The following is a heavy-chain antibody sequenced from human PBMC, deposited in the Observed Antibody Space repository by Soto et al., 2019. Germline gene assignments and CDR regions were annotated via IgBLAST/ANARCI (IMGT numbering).Heavy chain of an antibody. V-gene: IGHV4-34*01. J-gene: IGHJ4*01. CDR3: ARLANDWGDNGGD. Sequence: PSESQSVTCAFYGGSFSGYYLSWTRQPPGKGLEWIGEINHSGGTNYSPSFQGHVTISADKSISTAYLQWSSLKASDTAMYYCARLANDWGDNGGDLDPGTLIEASS. CDR1: GGSFSGYY. D-gene: IGHD4-17*01. CDR2: INHSGGT.